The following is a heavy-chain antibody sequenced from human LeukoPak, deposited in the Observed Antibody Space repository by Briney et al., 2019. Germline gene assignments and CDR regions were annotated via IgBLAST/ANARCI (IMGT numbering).Heavy chain of an antibody. CDR1: GFTFSAYG. J-gene: IGHJ4*02. Sequence: GGSLRLSCAASGFTFSAYGMTWVRQAPGKGLEWVSAVSNNGGSTLYADSVKGRFTISRDNSKNTLYLQMNSLRAEDTAVYYCAKGDDIAAAGTSFDYWGQGTLVTVSS. CDR2: VSNNGGST. V-gene: IGHV3-23*01. D-gene: IGHD6-13*01. CDR3: AKGDDIAAAGTSFDY.